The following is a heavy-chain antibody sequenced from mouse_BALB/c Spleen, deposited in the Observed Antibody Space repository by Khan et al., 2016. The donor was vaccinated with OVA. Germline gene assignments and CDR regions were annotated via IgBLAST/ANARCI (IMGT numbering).Heavy chain of an antibody. V-gene: IGHV5-15*02. CDR1: GFTFSDYG. Sequence: EVELVESGGGLVQPGGSRKLSCAASGFTFSDYGLAWVRQAPGKGPEWVTFISSLAYSIYYADTVTGRFTISRENAKNTLYLEMSSLRSEDTAMCYFARSWAMDYWGQGTSVTVSS. CDR3: ARSWAMDY. CDR2: ISSLAYSI. J-gene: IGHJ4*01.